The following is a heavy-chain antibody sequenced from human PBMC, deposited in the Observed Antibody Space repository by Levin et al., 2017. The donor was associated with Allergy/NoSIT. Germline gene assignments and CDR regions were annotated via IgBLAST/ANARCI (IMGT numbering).Heavy chain of an antibody. J-gene: IGHJ4*02. CDR3: AKEALSRGSYYVPAPPFDY. Sequence: GGSLRLSCAASGFTFSSYGMHWVRQAPGKGLEWVAVISYDGSNKYYADSVKGRFTISRDNSKNTLYLQMNSLRAEDTAVYYCAKEALSRGSYYVPAPPFDYWGQGTLVTVSS. CDR1: GFTFSSYG. CDR2: ISYDGSNK. V-gene: IGHV3-30*18. D-gene: IGHD1-26*01.